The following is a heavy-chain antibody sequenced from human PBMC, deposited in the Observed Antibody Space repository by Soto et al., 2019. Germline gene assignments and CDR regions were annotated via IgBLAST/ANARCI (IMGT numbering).Heavy chain of an antibody. J-gene: IGHJ6*02. V-gene: IGHV4-30-4*01. CDR1: GGSISSGDYY. D-gene: IGHD3-10*01. Sequence: SETLSLTCTVSGGSISSGDYYWSWIRQPPGKGLEWIGYIYYSGSTYYNPSLKSRVTISVDTSKNQFSLKLSSVTAADTAVYYCARDRGHGTTSGSAGMDVWGQGTTVTVS. CDR3: ARDRGHGTTSGSAGMDV. CDR2: IYYSGST.